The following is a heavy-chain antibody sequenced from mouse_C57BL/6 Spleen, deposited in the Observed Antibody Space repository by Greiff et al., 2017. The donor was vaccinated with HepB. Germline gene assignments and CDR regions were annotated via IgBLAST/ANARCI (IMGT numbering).Heavy chain of an antibody. V-gene: IGHV1-64*01. J-gene: IGHJ2*01. CDR3: ARSELGRQYYFDY. D-gene: IGHD4-1*01. Sequence: QVQLQQPGAELVKPGASVKLSCKASGYTFTSYWMHWVKQRPGQGLEWIGMIHPNSGSTNYNEKFKSKATLTVDKSSSTAYMQLSSLTTEDSAVYYCARSELGRQYYFDYWGQGTTRTVAS. CDR1: GYTFTSYW. CDR2: IHPNSGST.